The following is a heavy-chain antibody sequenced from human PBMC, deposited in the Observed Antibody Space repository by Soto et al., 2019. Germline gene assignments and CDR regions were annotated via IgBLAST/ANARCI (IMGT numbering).Heavy chain of an antibody. D-gene: IGHD3-10*01. CDR1: GGTFSSYA. V-gene: IGHV1-69*13. J-gene: IGHJ5*02. Sequence: SVKVSCKASGGTFSSYAISWVRQAPGQGLEWMGGIIPIFGTANYAQKFQGRVTITADESTSTAYMELSSLRSEDTAVYYCASLPSYYYGSGSYHSYWFDPWGQGTLVTVSS. CDR3: ASLPSYYYGSGSYHSYWFDP. CDR2: IIPIFGTA.